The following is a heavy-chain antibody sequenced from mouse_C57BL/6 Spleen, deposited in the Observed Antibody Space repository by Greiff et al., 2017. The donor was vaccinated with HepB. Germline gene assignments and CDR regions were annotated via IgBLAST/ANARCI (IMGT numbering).Heavy chain of an antibody. CDR1: GYTFTSYW. V-gene: IGHV1-53*01. Sequence: QVQLQQSGTELVKPGASVKLSCKASGYTFTSYWMHWVKQRPGQGLEWIGNINPSNGGTNYNEKFKSKATLTVDKSSSTAYMQLSSLTSEDSAVYYCARKAYYSTSYYAMDYWGQGTSVTVSS. CDR2: INPSNGGT. D-gene: IGHD2-5*01. CDR3: ARKAYYSTSYYAMDY. J-gene: IGHJ4*01.